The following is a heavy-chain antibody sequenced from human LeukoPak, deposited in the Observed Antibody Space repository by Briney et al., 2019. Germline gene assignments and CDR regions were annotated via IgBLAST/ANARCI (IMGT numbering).Heavy chain of an antibody. V-gene: IGHV3-7*01. CDR2: IKQDGSEK. CDR3: ARAPDYYDSSGSGTTRDY. Sequence: PGGSLRLSCAASGFTFSSYWMSWVRQAPGKGLEWVANIKQDGSEKYYVDSVKGRFTISRDNAKNSLYLQMNSLRAEDTAVCYCARAPDYYDSSGSGTTRDYWGQGTLVTVSS. D-gene: IGHD3-22*01. CDR1: GFTFSSYW. J-gene: IGHJ4*02.